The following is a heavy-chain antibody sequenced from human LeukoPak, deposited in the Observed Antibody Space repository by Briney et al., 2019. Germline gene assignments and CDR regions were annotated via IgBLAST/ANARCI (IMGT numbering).Heavy chain of an antibody. CDR3: AKVAFVELLSYDY. CDR2: ISGSGGST. V-gene: IGHV3-23*01. J-gene: IGHJ4*02. D-gene: IGHD3-10*01. CDR1: GFTFTTYA. Sequence: PGESLRLSCAASGFTFTTYAMSWVRQAPGKGLEWVSTISGSGGSTYYADSVKGRFTISRDNSKSTLYLQMNSLRAEDTAVYYCAKVAFVELLSYDYWGQGTLVTVSS.